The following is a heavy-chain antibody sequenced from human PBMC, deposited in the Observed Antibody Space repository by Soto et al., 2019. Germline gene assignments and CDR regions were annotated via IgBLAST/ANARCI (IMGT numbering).Heavy chain of an antibody. D-gene: IGHD2-2*01. Sequence: ASVKVSCKASGYTFTSYAMHWVRQAPGQRLEWMGWINAGNGNTKYSQKSQGRVTITRDTSASTAYMELSSLRSEDTAVYYCARGPSGYCSSTSCYSYFQHWGQGTLVT. J-gene: IGHJ1*01. CDR3: ARGPSGYCSSTSCYSYFQH. CDR1: GYTFTSYA. CDR2: INAGNGNT. V-gene: IGHV1-3*01.